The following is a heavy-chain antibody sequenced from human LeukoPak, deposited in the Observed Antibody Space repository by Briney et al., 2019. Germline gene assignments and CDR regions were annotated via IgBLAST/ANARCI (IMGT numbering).Heavy chain of an antibody. Sequence: ASVKVSCTASGYTFTGYYMHWVRQAPGQGLEWMGWINPNSGGTNYAKKFQGRVTITRDTSISTAYMELSRLRSDDTAVYYCARDVTLHYCSSTSCYLFWFDPWGQGTLVTVSS. CDR1: GYTFTGYY. CDR2: INPNSGGT. J-gene: IGHJ5*02. CDR3: ARDVTLHYCSSTSCYLFWFDP. D-gene: IGHD2-2*01. V-gene: IGHV1-2*02.